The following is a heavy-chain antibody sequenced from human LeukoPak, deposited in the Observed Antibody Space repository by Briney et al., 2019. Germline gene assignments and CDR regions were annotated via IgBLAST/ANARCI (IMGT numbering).Heavy chain of an antibody. Sequence: PGGSLRLSCAASGFTFSSYAMHWVRQAPGKGLEWVAVISYDGSNKYYADSVKGRFTISRDNSKNTLYLQMNSLRAEDTAVYYCARVSSSSTNWFDSWGQGTLVTVSS. CDR1: GFTFSSYA. D-gene: IGHD6-19*01. J-gene: IGHJ5*01. CDR2: ISYDGSNK. V-gene: IGHV3-30-3*01. CDR3: ARVSSSSTNWFDS.